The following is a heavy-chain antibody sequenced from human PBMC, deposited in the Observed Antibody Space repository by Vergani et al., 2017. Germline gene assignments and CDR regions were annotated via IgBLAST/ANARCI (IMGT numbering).Heavy chain of an antibody. J-gene: IGHJ4*02. D-gene: IGHD3-3*01. CDR3: AGAYDFCSGYYTGISPPDY. CDR1: GGTFSSYA. CDR2: ISAYNGNT. Sequence: QVQLVQSGAEVKKPGSSVKVSCKASGGTFSSYAISWVRQAPGQGLEWMGWISAYNGNTNYAQKLQGRVTMTTDTSTSTAYMELRSLRSDDTAVYYCAGAYDFCSGYYTGISPPDYWGQGTLVTVSS. V-gene: IGHV1-18*01.